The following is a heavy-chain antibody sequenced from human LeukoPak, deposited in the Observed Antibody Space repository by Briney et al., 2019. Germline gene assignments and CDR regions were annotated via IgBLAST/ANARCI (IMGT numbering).Heavy chain of an antibody. CDR3: ARVVYDYGTGENWFDP. CDR1: GFTFSSSA. Sequence: GGSLRLSCAASGFTFSSSAMSWVRQAPGKGLEWVSSISGSGSGGSTYYADSVKGRFTISRDNSKNTLYLQMNSLRAEDTAVYYCARVVYDYGTGENWFDPWGQGTLVTVSS. CDR2: ISGSGSGGST. J-gene: IGHJ5*02. V-gene: IGHV3-23*01. D-gene: IGHD5/OR15-5a*01.